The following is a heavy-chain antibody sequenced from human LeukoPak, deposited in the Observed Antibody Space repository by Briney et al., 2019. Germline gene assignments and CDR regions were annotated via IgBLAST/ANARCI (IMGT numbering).Heavy chain of an antibody. CDR1: GFTASSNY. J-gene: IGHJ4*02. CDR3: ARGGSGSYYNLDY. CDR2: TYSGGST. D-gene: IGHD3-10*01. V-gene: IGHV3-53*01. Sequence: PGGSLRLSCAASGFTASSNYMSWVRQAPGKGLEWVSVTYSGGSTYYADSVKGRFTNSRDNSKNTLYLQKNGLRAEDTAVYYCARGGSGSYYNLDYWGQGTLVTVSS.